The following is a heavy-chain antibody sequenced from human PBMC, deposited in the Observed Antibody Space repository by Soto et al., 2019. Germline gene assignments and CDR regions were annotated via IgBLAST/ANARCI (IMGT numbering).Heavy chain of an antibody. CDR1: GGSISSSSYY. Sequence: SETLSLTCTVSGGSISSSSYYWGWIRQPPGKGLEWIGSIYYSGSTYYNPSLKSRVTISVDTSKNQFSLKLSSVTAADTAVYYCARQNVVVTAAVHYYYYYGMDVWGQGTTVTVSS. J-gene: IGHJ6*02. CDR3: ARQNVVVTAAVHYYYYYGMDV. D-gene: IGHD2-21*02. V-gene: IGHV4-39*01. CDR2: IYYSGST.